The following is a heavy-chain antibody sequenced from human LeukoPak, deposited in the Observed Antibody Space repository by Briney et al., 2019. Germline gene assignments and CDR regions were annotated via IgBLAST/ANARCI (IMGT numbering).Heavy chain of an antibody. D-gene: IGHD6-13*01. CDR3: AREGLMYSSSWYFDY. J-gene: IGHJ4*02. CDR2: IYYSGST. V-gene: IGHV4-39*02. CDR1: GGSISSSSYY. Sequence: TETLSLTCTVSGGSISSSSYYWGWIRQPPGKGLEWIGSIYYSGSTYYNPSLKSRVTISVDTSKNQFSLKLSSVTTADTAVYYCAREGLMYSSSWYFDYWGQGTLVTVSS.